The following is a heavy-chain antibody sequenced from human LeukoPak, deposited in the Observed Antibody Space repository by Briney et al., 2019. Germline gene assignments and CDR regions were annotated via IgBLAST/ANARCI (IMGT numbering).Heavy chain of an antibody. V-gene: IGHV3-23*01. CDR1: GFTFSIYA. Sequence: PGRSLRLSCAASGFTFSIYAMNWVRQAPGRGLEWVSGIRGSGDATYYADSVKGRFTISRDISKNTLSLQMRSLRAEDTAVYYCARSTGSYYGDLEYWGQGTLVTVSS. CDR2: IRGSGDAT. J-gene: IGHJ4*02. CDR3: ARSTGSYYGDLEY. D-gene: IGHD1-26*01.